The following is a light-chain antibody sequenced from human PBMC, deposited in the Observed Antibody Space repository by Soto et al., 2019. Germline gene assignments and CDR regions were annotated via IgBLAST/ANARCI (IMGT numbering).Light chain of an antibody. CDR2: DNS. V-gene: IGLV1-40*01. CDR3: QSYDSSLSSWV. CDR1: SSNIGAFYD. J-gene: IGLJ1*01. Sequence: QSVLTQPPSVSGAPGQRVTIPCTGSSSNIGAFYDVHWYQQLPGTAPKLLIYDNSNRPSGVPDRFSGSKSGTSASLAITGLQAEDEADYYCQSYDSSLSSWVFGTGTKVTVL.